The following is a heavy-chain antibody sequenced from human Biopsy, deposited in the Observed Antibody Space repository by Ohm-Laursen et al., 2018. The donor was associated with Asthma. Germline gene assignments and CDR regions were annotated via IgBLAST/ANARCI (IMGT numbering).Heavy chain of an antibody. V-gene: IGHV4-59*01. D-gene: IGHD6-13*01. J-gene: IGHJ4*02. CDR3: ARATSTWSQSGPHYFDH. Sequence: SETLSLTCTVSPGSINDYYWNWIRQFPGKGLEWIGYVHSTGSTRFNPSLKSRLTIPVDTSVDQVSLKLTSVTAADTAVYYCARATSTWSQSGPHYFDHWGQGTLVTVSS. CDR1: PGSINDYY. CDR2: VHSTGST.